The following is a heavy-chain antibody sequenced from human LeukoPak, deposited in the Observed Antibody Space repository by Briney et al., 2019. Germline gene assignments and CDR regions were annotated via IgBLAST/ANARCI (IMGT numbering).Heavy chain of an antibody. CDR2: IYHSGST. D-gene: IGHD2-2*01. J-gene: IGHJ4*02. CDR1: GGSISSSNW. V-gene: IGHV4-4*02. Sequence: SETLSLTCAVSGGSISSSNWWSWVRQPPGKGLEWIGEIYHSGSTNYNPSLKSRVTISVDKSKNQFSLQLRSVTAADTAVYYCATTADQLTPLGYWGQGTLVTVSS. CDR3: ATTADQLTPLGY.